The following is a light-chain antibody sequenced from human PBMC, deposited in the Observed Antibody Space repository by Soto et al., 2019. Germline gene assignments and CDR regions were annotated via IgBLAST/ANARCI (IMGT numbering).Light chain of an antibody. Sequence: IRVTQCQSSLSASVGDGVTIAGGGSQSICSYVSWYQRKPGRAPKLLVYAASRLDSGVPSRFSGSTSATDSPLTISLLPPEDFATYYRQQRYSPMTFGQGT. CDR3: QQRYSPMT. CDR2: AAS. J-gene: IGKJ5*01. CDR1: QSICSY. V-gene: IGKV1-39*01.